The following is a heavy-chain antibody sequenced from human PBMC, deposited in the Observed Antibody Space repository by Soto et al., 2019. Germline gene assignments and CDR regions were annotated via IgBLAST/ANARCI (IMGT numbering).Heavy chain of an antibody. J-gene: IGHJ5*02. CDR1: GASISGFY. V-gene: IGHV4-4*07. CDR3: VRDETKTLRVWFEP. CDR2: IYATGTT. Sequence: TSETLSLTCTVSGASISGFYWSWIRKPAGKGLEWIGRIYATGTTDYNPSLKSRVRMSVDTSKKQFSLKLRSVTAADTAVYYCVRDETKTLRVWFEPWGQGISVTVSS. D-gene: IGHD1-1*01.